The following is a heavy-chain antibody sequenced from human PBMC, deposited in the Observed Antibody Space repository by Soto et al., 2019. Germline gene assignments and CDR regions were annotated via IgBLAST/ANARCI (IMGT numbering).Heavy chain of an antibody. J-gene: IGHJ5*02. CDR2: VYESGYT. CDR1: GASVSTGAYY. CDR3: VRALRHTAMIYPWFDP. D-gene: IGHD5-18*01. V-gene: IGHV4-31*03. Sequence: QVQLQESGPRLVKPSHTLSLNCTVSGASVSTGAYYWGWVRQRPGRGLEWIGYVYESGYTYYNMSLKSRLSIALDRSNNQFSLGLTSVTAADTAVYYCVRALRHTAMIYPWFDPWGQGTLVTVSS.